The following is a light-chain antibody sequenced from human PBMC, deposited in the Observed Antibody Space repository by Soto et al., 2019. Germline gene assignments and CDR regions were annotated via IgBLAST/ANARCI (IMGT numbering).Light chain of an antibody. CDR2: GNS. V-gene: IGLV1-40*01. Sequence: SVLRQPPTVSVTPGHPFTLFCTGSSSNIGAGYDVHWYQQLPGTAPKLLIYGNSNRPSGVPDRFSGSKSGTSASLAITGLQAEDEADYSCQSSDSSLNALYVFGTGTKV. CDR1: SSNIGAGYD. J-gene: IGLJ1*01. CDR3: QSSDSSLNALYV.